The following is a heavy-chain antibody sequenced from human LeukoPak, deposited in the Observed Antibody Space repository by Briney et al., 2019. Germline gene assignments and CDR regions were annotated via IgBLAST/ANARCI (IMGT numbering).Heavy chain of an antibody. CDR1: GYTFTSYD. D-gene: IGHD2-21*02. CDR2: INPSGDST. Sequence: ASVKVSCKASGYTFTSYDMHWVRQAPGQGIEWMGIINPSGDSTSYAQKFQGRVTMTRDTSTSTVYMELSSLRSEDMAVYYCASVLYCGADCYSGRYFFDYWGQGTLVTVSS. V-gene: IGHV1-46*01. J-gene: IGHJ4*02. CDR3: ASVLYCGADCYSGRYFFDY.